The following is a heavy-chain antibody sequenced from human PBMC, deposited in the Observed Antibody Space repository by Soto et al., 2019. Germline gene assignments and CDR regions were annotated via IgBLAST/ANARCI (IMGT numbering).Heavy chain of an antibody. CDR2: IYYSGST. CDR3: ARSEYDFWSGYKGYYFDY. D-gene: IGHD3-3*01. J-gene: IGHJ4*02. Sequence: SETLSLTCTVSGGSISSYYWSWIRQPPGKGLEWIGYIYYSGSTNYNPSLKSRVTISVDTSKNQFSLKLSSVTAADTAVYYCARSEYDFWSGYKGYYFDYWGQGTPVTVSS. CDR1: GGSISSYY. V-gene: IGHV4-59*01.